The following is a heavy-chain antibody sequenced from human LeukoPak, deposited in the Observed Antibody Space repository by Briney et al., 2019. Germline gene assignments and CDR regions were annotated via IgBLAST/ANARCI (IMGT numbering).Heavy chain of an antibody. CDR1: GFTFNNYW. J-gene: IGHJ5*02. V-gene: IGHV3-7*01. Sequence: GGSLRLSCAASGFTFNNYWMTWVRQAPGKGLEWVAHIHESGSYQNYVDSVRGRFTVSRDNTMRVLYLQMDSLRAEDTAVYYCARDIPGGASFLDQWGQGTLVTVSS. CDR3: ARDIPGGASFLDQ. D-gene: IGHD5-18*01. CDR2: IHESGSYQ.